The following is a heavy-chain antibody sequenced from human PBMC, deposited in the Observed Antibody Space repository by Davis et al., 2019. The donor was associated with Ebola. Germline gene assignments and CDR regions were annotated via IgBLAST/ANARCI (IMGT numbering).Heavy chain of an antibody. CDR3: ARRDASGSGIDY. D-gene: IGHD3-10*01. J-gene: IGHJ4*02. V-gene: IGHV5-51*01. Sequence: PGGSLRLSCKGSGSSFTTYWIGWVRQMPGKGLEWMGSIYPGDSDTIYSPSFQGQVTISADKSISTAYLQWSSLKASDTAMYYCARRDASGSGIDYWGQGTLVTVSS. CDR2: IYPGDSDT. CDR1: GSSFTTYW.